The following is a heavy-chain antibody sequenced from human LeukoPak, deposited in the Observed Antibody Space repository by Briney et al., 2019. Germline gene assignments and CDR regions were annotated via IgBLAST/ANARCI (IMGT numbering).Heavy chain of an antibody. Sequence: ASVKDSCKAAAYTFNYYAITWVRQAPGQGLEWMGWISAYNGDIKYTQKLQGRVTMTTDTSTSTAYMELRSLTSDDTAVYYCAREPYSSGFYYYLDYWGQGTLVTVSS. CDR2: ISAYNGDI. J-gene: IGHJ4*02. CDR1: AYTFNYYA. D-gene: IGHD3-22*01. CDR3: AREPYSSGFYYYLDY. V-gene: IGHV1-18*01.